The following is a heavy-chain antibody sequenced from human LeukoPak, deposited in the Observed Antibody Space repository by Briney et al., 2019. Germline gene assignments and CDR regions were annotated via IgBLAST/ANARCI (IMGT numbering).Heavy chain of an antibody. Sequence: AGGSLRLSCAASGFTFSSYAMSWVRQAPGKGLEWVSAISGSGGSTYYADSVKGRFTISRDNSKNTLYLQMNSLRAEDTAVYYCAKCNDFWSGHLLYWGQGTLVTVSS. CDR3: AKCNDFWSGHLLY. V-gene: IGHV3-23*01. CDR2: ISGSGGST. J-gene: IGHJ4*02. D-gene: IGHD3-3*01. CDR1: GFTFSSYA.